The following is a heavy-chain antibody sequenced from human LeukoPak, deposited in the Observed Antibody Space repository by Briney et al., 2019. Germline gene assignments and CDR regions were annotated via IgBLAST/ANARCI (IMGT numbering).Heavy chain of an antibody. CDR2: ISSSGSTI. CDR1: GFTFSSYE. V-gene: IGHV3-48*03. Sequence: GGSLRLSCAASGFTFSSYEMNWVPQAPGKGLEWVSYISSSGSTIYYADSVQGRFTIPRDNAKNSLYLQMNSLRAEDTAVYYCARTDYDSSGYCDYWGQGTLVTVSS. CDR3: ARTDYDSSGYCDY. J-gene: IGHJ4*02. D-gene: IGHD3-22*01.